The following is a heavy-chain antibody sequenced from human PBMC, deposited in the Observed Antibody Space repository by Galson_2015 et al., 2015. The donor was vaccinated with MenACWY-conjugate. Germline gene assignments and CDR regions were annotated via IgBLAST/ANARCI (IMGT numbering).Heavy chain of an antibody. D-gene: IGHD2-2*01. CDR3: ASYPTALATSCVDP. J-gene: IGHJ5*02. CDR1: GFTFSSYR. Sequence: SLRLSCAASGFTFSSYRMNWVRQAPGKGLEWVSYISSSSSTIYYADSVKGRFTISSDNANNSLYLQMNSLRDEDTAVYYCASYPTALATSCVDPGGQGPLVIVSS. CDR2: ISSSSSTI. V-gene: IGHV3-48*02.